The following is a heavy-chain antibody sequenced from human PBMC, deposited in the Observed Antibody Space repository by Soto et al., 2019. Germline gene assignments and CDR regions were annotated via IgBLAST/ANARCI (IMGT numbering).Heavy chain of an antibody. J-gene: IGHJ4*02. D-gene: IGHD3-3*01. V-gene: IGHV1-46*01. CDR2: IYPRGGST. Sequence: QVQLVQSGTEVRMPGASVKISCKASGYTFTDYYIHWVRQAPGQGLEWMGKIYPRGGSTTYAQKFQGRVTVTGDTSTNTVYKELNYLTSDDTAIYYCARDLNYDFYDFWGQGTLVIVSS. CDR1: GYTFTDYY. CDR3: ARDLNYDFYDF.